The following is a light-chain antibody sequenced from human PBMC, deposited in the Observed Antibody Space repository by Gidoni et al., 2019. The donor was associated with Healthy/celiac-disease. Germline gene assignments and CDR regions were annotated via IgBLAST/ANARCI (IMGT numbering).Light chain of an antibody. CDR2: GAS. CDR3: QQYCSSTGRS. J-gene: IGKJ2*04. Sequence: EIVLTQSPGTLSLSPGERATLSCRASQSVSSSYLAWYQQKPGQAPRLLIYGASSRATGIPDRFSGSGSGTDFTLTISRLEPEDFAVYYCQQYCSSTGRSFGQGTKLEIK. CDR1: QSVSSSY. V-gene: IGKV3-20*01.